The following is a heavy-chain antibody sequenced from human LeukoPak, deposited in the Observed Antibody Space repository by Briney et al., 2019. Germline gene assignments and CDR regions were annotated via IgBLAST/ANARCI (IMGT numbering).Heavy chain of an antibody. CDR1: GFTFSSYG. J-gene: IGHJ4*02. Sequence: GGSLRLSCAASGFTFSSYGMHWVRQAPGKGLEWVAVIWYDGSNKYYADSVKGRFTISRDNSRNTLYLQMNSLRAEDTAVYYCAKEAYIEMATITPDYWGQGTLVTVSS. V-gene: IGHV3-33*06. D-gene: IGHD5-24*01. CDR2: IWYDGSNK. CDR3: AKEAYIEMATITPDY.